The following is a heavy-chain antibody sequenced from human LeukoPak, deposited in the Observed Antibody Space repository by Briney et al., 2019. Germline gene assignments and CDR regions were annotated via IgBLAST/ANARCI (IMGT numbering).Heavy chain of an antibody. CDR2: IKQDGSEK. J-gene: IGHJ4*02. V-gene: IGHV3-7*01. Sequence: PGGSLRLSCAASGFTFSSYWMSWVRQAPEKGLEWVANIKQDGSEKYYVDSVKGRFTISRDNAKNSLYLQMNSLRAEDTAVYYCARVTYYDFWSGYSDYWGQGTLVTVSS. CDR1: GFTFSSYW. CDR3: ARVTYYDFWSGYSDY. D-gene: IGHD3-3*01.